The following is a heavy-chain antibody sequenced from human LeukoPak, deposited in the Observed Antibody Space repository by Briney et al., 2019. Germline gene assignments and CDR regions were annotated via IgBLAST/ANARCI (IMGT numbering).Heavy chain of an antibody. CDR3: ARGTGMNWFDP. CDR2: IDYGGST. Sequence: AETLSLTCTVSGASISSHYWSWIRQAPGMGLEWLGYIDYGGSTSYNPSLKSRVSMSVDTSKKQFSLNVSYVTAADTAVYYCARGTGMNWFDPWGQGTQVIVSS. J-gene: IGHJ5*02. V-gene: IGHV4-59*11. CDR1: GASISSHY. D-gene: IGHD1-1*01.